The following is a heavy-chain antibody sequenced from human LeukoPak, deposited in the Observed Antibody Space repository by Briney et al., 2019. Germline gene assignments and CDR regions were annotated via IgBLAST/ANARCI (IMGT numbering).Heavy chain of an antibody. CDR2: ISANGGSA. Sequence: QAGGSLRLSCAASGFTFSIYAMNWVRQAPGKGLEWVSGISANGGSAYFPDSVKGRFTISRDNSNNTLYLQMNSLSAEDTAVYYCAKVNVGTWYYFDYWGQGTLVTVSS. V-gene: IGHV3-23*01. J-gene: IGHJ4*02. CDR3: AKVNVGTWYYFDY. D-gene: IGHD6-13*01. CDR1: GFTFSIYA.